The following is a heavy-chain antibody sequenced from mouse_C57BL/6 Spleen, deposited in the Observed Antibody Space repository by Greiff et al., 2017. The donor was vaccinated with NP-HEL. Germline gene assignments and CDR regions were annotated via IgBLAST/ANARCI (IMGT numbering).Heavy chain of an antibody. D-gene: IGHD2-4*01. CDR1: GYTFTEYT. Sequence: QVQLQQSGAELVKPGASVKLSCKASGYTFTEYTIHWVKQRSGQGLEWIGWFYPGRGSIKYNEKFKAKATLTADQSSSTVYMELSRLTSEDSAVYFFARHGVYYDYDEGFAYWGQGTLVTVSA. J-gene: IGHJ3*01. V-gene: IGHV1-62-2*01. CDR3: ARHGVYYDYDEGFAY. CDR2: FYPGRGSI.